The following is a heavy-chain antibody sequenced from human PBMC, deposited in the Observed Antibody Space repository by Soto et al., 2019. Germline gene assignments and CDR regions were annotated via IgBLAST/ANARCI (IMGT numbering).Heavy chain of an antibody. Sequence: SETLSLTCTVSGDSMRDSFWSWIRQSPGKGLEWIGYIYYLGSTDYNPSLKSRVTISLDTSKKQVSLRLTSVTVADTARYYCARDRYAGSGSPFPAYWGPGTLVTVSS. CDR3: ARDRYAGSGSPFPAY. J-gene: IGHJ4*02. CDR1: GDSMRDSF. CDR2: IYYLGST. D-gene: IGHD3-10*01. V-gene: IGHV4-59*01.